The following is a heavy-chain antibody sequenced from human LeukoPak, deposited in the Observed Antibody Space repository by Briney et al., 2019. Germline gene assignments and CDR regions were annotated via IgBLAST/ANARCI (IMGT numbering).Heavy chain of an antibody. CDR3: ARDEPIRLYYYDSSGYYYHYYYYMDV. V-gene: IGHV3-21*01. J-gene: IGHJ6*03. CDR1: GFTFSSYS. D-gene: IGHD3-22*01. CDR2: ISSSSSYI. Sequence: GGSLRLSCAASGFTFSSYSMNWVRQAPGKGLEWVSSISSSSSYIYYADSVKGRFTISRDNAKNSLYLQMNSLRAEDTAVYYCARDEPIRLYYYDSSGYYYHYYYYMDVWGKGTTVTVSS.